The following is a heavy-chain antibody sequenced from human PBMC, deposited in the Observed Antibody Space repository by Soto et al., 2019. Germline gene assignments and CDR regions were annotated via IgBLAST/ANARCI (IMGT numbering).Heavy chain of an antibody. Sequence: EVQLLESGGGLVQPGGSLRLSCVASGFTFITYAMSCVRQAPREGLEWGSVVSGSVGTTYYAESVKGRFTIPRDNSKNTLYLPLNTLRAEDSATYYLARDCSPTSSTIRYGRDVCGQWTKVTV. CDR2: VSGSVGTT. D-gene: IGHD2-2*01. CDR1: GFTFITYA. V-gene: IGHV3-23*01. J-gene: IGHJ6*02. CDR3: ARDCSPTSSTIRYGRDV.